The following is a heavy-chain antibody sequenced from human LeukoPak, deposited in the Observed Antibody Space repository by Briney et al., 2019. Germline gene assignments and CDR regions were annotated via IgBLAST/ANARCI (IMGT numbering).Heavy chain of an antibody. J-gene: IGHJ6*04. CDR1: GFIFIGYG. D-gene: IGHD3-3*02. CDR3: AKEGAASWDVDV. CDR2: IRPDGHNK. Sequence: PGGSLRLSCAASGFIFIGYGMHWVRQAPGKGPEWVAFIRPDGHNKYYADSVKGRFMISRDNSKNTVDLQMNSLRGDDTAMYYCAKEGAASWDVDVWGKGTMVTVSS. V-gene: IGHV3-30*02.